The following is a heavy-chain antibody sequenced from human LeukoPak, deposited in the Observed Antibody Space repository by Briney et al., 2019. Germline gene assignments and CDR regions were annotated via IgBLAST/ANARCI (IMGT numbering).Heavy chain of an antibody. J-gene: IGHJ5*02. D-gene: IGHD1-26*01. Sequence: GGSLRLSCAASGFTFSSYGMHWVRQAPGKGLEWVAVISYHGSNKYYADSVKGRFTISRDNSKNTLYLQMNSLRAEDTAVYYCARDLVGATSVPNWFDPWGQGTLVTVSS. CDR2: ISYHGSNK. V-gene: IGHV3-30*03. CDR1: GFTFSSYG. CDR3: ARDLVGATSVPNWFDP.